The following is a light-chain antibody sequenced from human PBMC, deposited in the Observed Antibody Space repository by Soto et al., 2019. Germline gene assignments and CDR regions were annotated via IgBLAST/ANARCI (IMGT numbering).Light chain of an antibody. Sequence: DVQMTQSPSSLSASVGDRVTIACRASQTVSKFVNWYQQKPGKVPDLLIYSASTLYSGVPSRFSGSGSGTEFTLTIRNLQPEDFATYYCQQTYSLPRTFAQGTKVE. J-gene: IGKJ1*01. CDR2: SAS. V-gene: IGKV1-39*01. CDR1: QTVSKF. CDR3: QQTYSLPRT.